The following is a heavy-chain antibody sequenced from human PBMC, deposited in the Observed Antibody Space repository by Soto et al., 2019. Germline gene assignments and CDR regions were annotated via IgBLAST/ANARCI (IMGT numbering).Heavy chain of an antibody. CDR2: ILYDGSYK. CDR3: ARDVNRGWNSPAY. CDR1: GFTFSTYA. Sequence: QVQLVESGGGVVQPGRSLRLSCEASGFTFSTYAMHWVRQAPGKGLEWVAVILYDGSYKYYAGSVKGRFTISRDNSKNPLDLQMRSPRIEHTAVYFCARDVNRGWNSPAYWGQGTLVTVSS. J-gene: IGHJ4*02. D-gene: IGHD1-7*01. V-gene: IGHV3-30-3*01.